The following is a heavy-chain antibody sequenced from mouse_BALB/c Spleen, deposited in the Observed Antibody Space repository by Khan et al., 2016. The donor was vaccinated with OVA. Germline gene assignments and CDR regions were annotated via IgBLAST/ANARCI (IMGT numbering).Heavy chain of an antibody. D-gene: IGHD1-1*01. Sequence: VQLQQSGAELMKPGASVMISCKAAAYTFSNYWIEWVKQRPGHGLEWIGEILPGSGSSNYSEKFEGKATFTADTSSNTAYMQLNSLTSEVSAVYYWARNDYYGSRFYIDYWGQGTTLTVSS. CDR3: ARNDYYGSRFYIDY. CDR2: ILPGSGSS. CDR1: AYTFSNYW. V-gene: IGHV1-9*01. J-gene: IGHJ2*01.